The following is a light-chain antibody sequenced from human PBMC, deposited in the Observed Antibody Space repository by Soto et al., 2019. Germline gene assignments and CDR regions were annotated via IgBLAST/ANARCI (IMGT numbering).Light chain of an antibody. CDR1: QSVSSY. V-gene: IGKV3-11*01. J-gene: IGKJ4*01. Sequence: EIVLTQSPATLSLSPGERATLSCRASQSVSSYLAWYQQKPGQAPSLLIYDASSRATGIPARFSGSGSGTDFTLTISSLEPEDFAVYYCQQRSSWPQLTFGGGTKVEIK. CDR3: QQRSSWPQLT. CDR2: DAS.